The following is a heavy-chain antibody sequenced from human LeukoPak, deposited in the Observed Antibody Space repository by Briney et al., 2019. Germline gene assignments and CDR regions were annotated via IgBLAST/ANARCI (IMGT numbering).Heavy chain of an antibody. CDR2: ISYDGSNK. V-gene: IGHV3-30*18. CDR1: GFTFSSYG. D-gene: IGHD3-22*01. J-gene: IGHJ4*02. Sequence: PGRSLRLTCAASGFTFSSYGMHWVRQAPGKGLEWVAVISYDGSNKYYADSVKGRFTISRDNSKNTLYLQMNSLRAEDTAVYYCAKSSDSSGHVGYFDYWGQGTLVTVSS. CDR3: AKSSDSSGHVGYFDY.